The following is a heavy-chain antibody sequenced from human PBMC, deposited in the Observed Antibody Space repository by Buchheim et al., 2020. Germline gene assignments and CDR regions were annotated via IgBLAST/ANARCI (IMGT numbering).Heavy chain of an antibody. Sequence: QVQLQESGPGLVKPSETLSLTCTVSGGSVSSGSYYWSWIRQPPGKGLEWIGYIYYSGSTNYNPSLKSRVTIPVETYKNPLSLKLSSVTAADTAVYYCARDDKGYSSGWYFYGMDVWGQGTT. CDR3: ARDDKGYSSGWYFYGMDV. J-gene: IGHJ6*02. CDR2: IYYSGST. D-gene: IGHD6-19*01. CDR1: GGSVSSGSYY. V-gene: IGHV4-61*01.